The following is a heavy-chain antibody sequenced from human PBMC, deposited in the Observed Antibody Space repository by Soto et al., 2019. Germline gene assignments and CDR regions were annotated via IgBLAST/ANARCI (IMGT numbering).Heavy chain of an antibody. CDR2: TNEDGSTI. V-gene: IGHV3-74*01. Sequence: EVQLVESGGGLVQPGGSLRLSCAASGFTFSTYWMHWVRQAPGKGLVWVSRTNEDGSTINYADSVKGRFTISRDNVKNRLNLKMNGLGAEDTVLYYCTRDIGGGGGYWGQGTLVTVSS. J-gene: IGHJ4*02. CDR3: TRDIGGGGGY. D-gene: IGHD3-10*01. CDR1: GFTFSTYW.